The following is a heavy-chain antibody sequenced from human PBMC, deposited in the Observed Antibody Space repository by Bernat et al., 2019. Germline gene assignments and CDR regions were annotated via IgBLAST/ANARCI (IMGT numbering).Heavy chain of an antibody. CDR1: GFTFSTYD. Sequence: EVQLVESGGGLVQPGGSLRLSCAASGFTFSTYDLHWVRQTTGKGLEWVSAIGVGGDTYYLDSVKGRFIISRENTENSLYLQMNSLRVGDTAVYYCARGGFDWSSQTFDFWGQGTLVSVS. CDR3: ARGGFDWSSQTFDF. V-gene: IGHV3-13*04. CDR2: IGVGGDT. J-gene: IGHJ5*01. D-gene: IGHD3-9*01.